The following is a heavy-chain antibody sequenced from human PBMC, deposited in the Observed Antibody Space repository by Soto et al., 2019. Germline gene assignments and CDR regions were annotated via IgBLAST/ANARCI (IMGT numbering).Heavy chain of an antibody. V-gene: IGHV3-30*03. D-gene: IGHD6-13*01. J-gene: IGHJ5*02. CDR3: ARGRSSSWIWFDP. CDR1: GFTFSSYG. CDR2: ISYDGGDK. Sequence: GGSLRLSCTAYGFTFSSYGMHWVRLAPGKGLECVAGISYDGGDKYYTDSVKGRLTISRDNSKSTLYLQMSSLRADDMAVYYCARGRSSSWIWFDPWGQGTLVTVSS.